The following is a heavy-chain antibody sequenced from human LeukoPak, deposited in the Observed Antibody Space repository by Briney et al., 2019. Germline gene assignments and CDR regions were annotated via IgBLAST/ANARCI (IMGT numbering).Heavy chain of an antibody. CDR2: ISAYNGNT. D-gene: IGHD2-2*01. CDR3: ARTSSSTSGPRGVGDY. V-gene: IGHV1-18*01. Sequence: ASVKVSCKASGYTFTSYGISWVRQAPGQGLEWMGWISAYNGNTNYAQKLQGRVTMTTDTSTSTAYMELRSLRSDDTAVYYCARTSSSTSGPRGVGDYWGQGTLVTVSS. CDR1: GYTFTSYG. J-gene: IGHJ4*02.